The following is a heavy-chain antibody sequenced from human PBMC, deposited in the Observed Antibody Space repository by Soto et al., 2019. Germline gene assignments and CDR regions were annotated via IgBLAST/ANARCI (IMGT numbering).Heavy chain of an antibody. CDR1: GFTFDDYG. CDR3: ARAPGYSYGTQFDY. D-gene: IGHD5-18*01. CDR2: INWNGGST. Sequence: EVPLVESGGGVVRPGGSLRLSCAASGFTFDDYGMSWVRQAPGKGLEWVSGINWNGGSTGYADSVKGRFAISRDNAKNSLYLQMNSLRAEDTALYYCARAPGYSYGTQFDYWGQGTLVTVSS. J-gene: IGHJ4*02. V-gene: IGHV3-20*04.